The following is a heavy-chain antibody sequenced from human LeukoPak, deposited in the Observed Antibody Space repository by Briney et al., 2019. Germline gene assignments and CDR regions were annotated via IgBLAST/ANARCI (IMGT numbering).Heavy chain of an antibody. CDR3: AKAVAGTQGVDY. J-gene: IGHJ4*02. CDR1: GGTSSSYA. CDR2: IIPIFGTA. D-gene: IGHD6-19*01. V-gene: IGHV1-69*13. Sequence: SVKVSCKASGGTSSSYAISWVRQAPGQGLEWMGGIIPIFGTANYAQKFQGRVTITADESTSTAYMELSSLRSEDTAVYYCAKAVAGTQGVDYWGQGTLVTVSS.